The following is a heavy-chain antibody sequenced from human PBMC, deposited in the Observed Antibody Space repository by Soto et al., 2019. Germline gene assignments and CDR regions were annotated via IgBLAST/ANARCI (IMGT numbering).Heavy chain of an antibody. Sequence: VSLTCSFSGDSVTGPYFTWIRQSPEKGLEWIGQISDRGSTNYNSSLWSRVTISVDRSRNQLSLTLRSVTAADTALYFCARHQVTTVTHDAFDVWGQGTMVTVSS. CDR1: GDSVTGPY. CDR3: ARHQVTTVTHDAFDV. CDR2: ISDRGST. J-gene: IGHJ3*01. D-gene: IGHD4-17*01. V-gene: IGHV4-59*08.